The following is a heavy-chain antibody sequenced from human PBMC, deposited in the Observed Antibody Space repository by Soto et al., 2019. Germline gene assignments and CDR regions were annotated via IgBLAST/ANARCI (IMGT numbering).Heavy chain of an antibody. J-gene: IGHJ4*02. CDR2: IWYDGSNK. CDR1: GFTFSSYG. Sequence: QVQLVESGGGVVQPGRSLRLSCAASGFTFSSYGMHWVRQAPGKGLEWVAVIWYDGSNKYYADSVKGRFTISRDNSKNTLYLQMNSLRAEDTAVYYCARERGGDYGDRARYDYWGQGTLVTVSS. V-gene: IGHV3-33*01. D-gene: IGHD4-17*01. CDR3: ARERGGDYGDRARYDY.